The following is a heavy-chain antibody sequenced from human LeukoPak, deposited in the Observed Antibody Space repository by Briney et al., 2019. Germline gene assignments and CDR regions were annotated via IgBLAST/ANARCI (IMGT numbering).Heavy chain of an antibody. CDR2: ISAYNGNT. V-gene: IGHV1-18*01. D-gene: IGHD3-10*01. CDR3: ASYASGYNWLKA. J-gene: IGHJ5*02. CDR1: GYTFTSYG. Sequence: VASVKVSCKASGYTFTSYGISWVRQAPGQGLEWMGWISAYNGNTNCAQRFQGRVTVTRDTSITTAYMELSSLKSDDTAVYYCASYASGYNWLKAWGQGTLVTVSS.